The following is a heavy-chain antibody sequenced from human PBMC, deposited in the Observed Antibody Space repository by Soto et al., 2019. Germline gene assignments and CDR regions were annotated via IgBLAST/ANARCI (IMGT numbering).Heavy chain of an antibody. CDR2: IYYSGST. CDR3: SRFTPGGRGYFQH. V-gene: IGHV4-31*03. Sequence: QVQLQESGPGLVKPSQTLSLTCTVSGGSISSGGYYWSWIRQHPGKGLEWIGYIYYSGSTYYNPSLKSRVTISVDTSKNQFSLKLSSVTAADTAGYYCSRFTPGGRGYFQHWGQGTLVTVSS. D-gene: IGHD2-15*01. J-gene: IGHJ1*01. CDR1: GGSISSGGYY.